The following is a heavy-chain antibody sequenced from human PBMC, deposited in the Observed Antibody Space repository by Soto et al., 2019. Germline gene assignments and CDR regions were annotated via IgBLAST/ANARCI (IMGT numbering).Heavy chain of an antibody. V-gene: IGHV4-31*03. CDR1: GGSISSGGYY. CDR3: AREGRMVVPAAPIYYYYYMDV. Sequence: SETLSLTCTVSGGSISSGGYYWSWIRQHPGKGLEWIGYIYYSGSTYYNPSLKSRVTISVDTSKNQFSLKLSSVTAADTAVYYCAREGRMVVPAAPIYYYYYMDVWGKWTTVTVSS. D-gene: IGHD2-2*01. J-gene: IGHJ6*03. CDR2: IYYSGST.